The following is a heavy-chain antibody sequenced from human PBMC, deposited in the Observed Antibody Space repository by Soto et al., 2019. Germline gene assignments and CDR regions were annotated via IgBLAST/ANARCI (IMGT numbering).Heavy chain of an antibody. CDR3: ARARYSSGAISYFQH. CDR2: IYYSGST. V-gene: IGHV4-30-4*01. D-gene: IGHD3-22*01. Sequence: SETLSLTCTVSGGSISSGDYYWSWIRQPPGKGLEWIGYIYYSGSTYYNPSLKSRVTISVDTSKNQFSLKLSSVTAADTAVYYCARARYSSGAISYFQHWGQGTLVTVSS. J-gene: IGHJ1*01. CDR1: GGSISSGDYY.